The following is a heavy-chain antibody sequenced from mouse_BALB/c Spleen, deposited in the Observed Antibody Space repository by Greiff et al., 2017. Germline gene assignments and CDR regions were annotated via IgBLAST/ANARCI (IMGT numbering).Heavy chain of an antibody. CDR1: GFTFSSYA. Sequence: EVHLVESGGGLVKPGGSLKLSCAASGFTFSSYAMSWVRQSPEKRLEWVAEISSGGSYTYYPDTVTGRFTISRDNAKNTLYLEMSSLRSEDTAMYYCARGGGYAMDYWGQGTSVTVSS. CDR3: ARGGGYAMDY. V-gene: IGHV5-9-4*01. CDR2: ISSGGSYT. J-gene: IGHJ4*01.